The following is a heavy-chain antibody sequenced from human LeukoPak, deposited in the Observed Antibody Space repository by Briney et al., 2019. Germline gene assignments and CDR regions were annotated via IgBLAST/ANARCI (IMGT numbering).Heavy chain of an antibody. CDR2: IRGDGGRK. D-gene: IGHD2-2*01. CDR1: GFTFWSYA. CDR3: ARGRYCSSTSCRNPFDY. J-gene: IGHJ4*02. V-gene: IGHV3-64*01. Sequence: PGGSLRPSCAPSGFTFWSYAIHWVPQAPGKELEYVSAIRGDGGRKCYANSVKGRFTISRDNSKNTLYLQMGRLSAEEMAVYECARGRYCSSTSCRNPFDYWGQGTLVTVSS.